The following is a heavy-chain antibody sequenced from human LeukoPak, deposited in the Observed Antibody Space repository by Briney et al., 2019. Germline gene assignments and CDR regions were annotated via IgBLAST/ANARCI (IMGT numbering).Heavy chain of an antibody. Sequence: PGGSLRLSCAASGFTFSDYYMSWIRQAPGKGLEWVSYISSSCSTIYYADSVKGRFTISRDNAKNSLYLKMNSLRAEDTAVYYCARASPRWELLRGSDYWGQGTLVTVSS. CDR3: ARASPRWELLRGSDY. CDR2: ISSSCSTI. V-gene: IGHV3-11*01. D-gene: IGHD1-26*01. CDR1: GFTFSDYY. J-gene: IGHJ4*02.